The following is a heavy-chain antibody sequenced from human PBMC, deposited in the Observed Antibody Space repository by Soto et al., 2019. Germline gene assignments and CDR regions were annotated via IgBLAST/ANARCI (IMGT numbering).Heavy chain of an antibody. V-gene: IGHV3-7*03. J-gene: IGHJ5*02. CDR3: ARDGITIFGVVIIGWFDP. Sequence: XESLLLSCAASGFTFSSYWMSWVRQAPGKGLEWVANIKQDGSEKYYVDSVKGRFTISRDNAKNSLYLQMNSLRAEDTAVYYCARDGITIFGVVIIGWFDPWGQGTLVTVSS. CDR2: IKQDGSEK. D-gene: IGHD3-3*01. CDR1: GFTFSSYW.